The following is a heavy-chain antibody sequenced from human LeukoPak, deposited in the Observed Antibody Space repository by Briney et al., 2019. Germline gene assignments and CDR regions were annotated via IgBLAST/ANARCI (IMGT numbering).Heavy chain of an antibody. CDR3: ARRDDSQLDY. V-gene: IGHV1-69*13. J-gene: IGHJ4*02. Sequence: SSVKVSCKASGGSFSRYDITWVRQAPPHGLEWMGGIIPMYGRANYAQKFQGRVTITADESTSTAYMELSSLRSQDTAVYYCARRDDSQLDYWGQGTLVAVSP. CDR2: IIPMYGRA. D-gene: IGHD5-24*01. CDR1: GGSFSRYD.